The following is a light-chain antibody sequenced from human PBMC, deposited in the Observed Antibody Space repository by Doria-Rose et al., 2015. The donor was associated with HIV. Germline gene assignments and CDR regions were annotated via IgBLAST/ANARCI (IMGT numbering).Light chain of an antibody. CDR2: SAS. CDR1: QDINNY. V-gene: IGKV1-27*01. CDR3: QKSNSAPRT. Sequence: MTQSPSSLSASVGDTVTITCRASQDINNYLAWYQQKRGDPPKLLIYSASTLHSGVPSRFSGSGWGTECTHTNSRLQPDDFATYFCQKSNSAPRTFGQGTRVEIK. J-gene: IGKJ1*01.